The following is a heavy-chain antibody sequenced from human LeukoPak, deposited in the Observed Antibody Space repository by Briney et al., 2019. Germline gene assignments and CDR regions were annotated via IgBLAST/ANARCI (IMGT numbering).Heavy chain of an antibody. CDR2: ISPDGKTI. J-gene: IGHJ4*02. CDR3: ARDLREKDY. D-gene: IGHD4-17*01. Sequence: GGSLRLSCAASGFTFSRYWMHWVRQAPGKGLVWVSRISPDGKTISYADSVKGGFTVSRDNAKNTLYLQMNSLRAEDTAVYYCARDLREKDYWGQGTLVTVSS. V-gene: IGHV3-74*01. CDR1: GFTFSRYW.